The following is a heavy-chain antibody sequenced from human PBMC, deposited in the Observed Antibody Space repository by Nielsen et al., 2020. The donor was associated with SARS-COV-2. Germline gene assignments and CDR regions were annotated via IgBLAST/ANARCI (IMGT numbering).Heavy chain of an antibody. V-gene: IGHV4-59*13. D-gene: IGHD7-27*01. CDR3: ARDDDNWGSLAY. CDR1: GDSISSSNW. Sequence: SETLSLTCAVSGDSISSSNWWSWIRQSPGKGLEWLGYIYYSGNTNYNPSLKSRVTISVDTSKNQFSLKLSSVTAADTAVYYCARDDDNWGSLAYWGQGTLVTVSS. CDR2: IYYSGNT. J-gene: IGHJ4*02.